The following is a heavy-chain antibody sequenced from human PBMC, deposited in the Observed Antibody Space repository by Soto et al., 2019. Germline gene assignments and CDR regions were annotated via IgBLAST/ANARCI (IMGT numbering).Heavy chain of an antibody. CDR3: AHIVVAGLGYYFDY. J-gene: IGHJ4*02. V-gene: IGHV2-5*02. CDR1: GFSLSSTRMA. D-gene: IGHD6-19*01. Sequence: QITLKESGPTLVKPTQTLTLTCTFSGFSLSSTRMAVGWIRQPPGKALEWLALIYWDDDKRYSPFLKSRLTITKDTCKNQMVLTMSNMDPVDTARYYCAHIVVAGLGYYFDYWGQGTLVTVSS. CDR2: IYWDDDK.